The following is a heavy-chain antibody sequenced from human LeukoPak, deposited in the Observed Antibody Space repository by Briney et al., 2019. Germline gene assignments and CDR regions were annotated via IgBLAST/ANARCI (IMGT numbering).Heavy chain of an antibody. J-gene: IGHJ4*02. CDR1: GGTFSSYA. CDR3: ARCAAGIMTGTNDY. V-gene: IGHV1-18*01. Sequence: ASVKVSCKASGGTFSSYAISWVRQAPGQGLEWMGWIGAYNGNTNYAQKLQGRVTMTTDTSTSTAYMELRSLRSDDTAVYYCARCAAGIMTGTNDYWGQGTLVTVSS. CDR2: IGAYNGNT. D-gene: IGHD1-1*01.